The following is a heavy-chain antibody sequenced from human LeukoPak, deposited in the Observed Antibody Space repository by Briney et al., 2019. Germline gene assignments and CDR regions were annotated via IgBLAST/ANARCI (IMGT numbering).Heavy chain of an antibody. Sequence: PGGSLLLSFPASGFPVNTNYISWVRPAPGKGLGWVSIIYSGGNTYYAHSVKGRFTISRDNSKNTLYLQMNTLRVEDTAMYYCTRYWGSGNAFDIWGQGTMVTVSS. CDR2: IYSGGNT. CDR1: GFPVNTNY. D-gene: IGHD7-27*01. V-gene: IGHV3-53*01. J-gene: IGHJ3*02. CDR3: TRYWGSGNAFDI.